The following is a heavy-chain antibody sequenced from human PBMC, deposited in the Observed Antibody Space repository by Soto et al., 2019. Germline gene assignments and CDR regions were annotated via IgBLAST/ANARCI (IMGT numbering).Heavy chain of an antibody. CDR1: GGSISSGPYS. CDR2: FYYSGST. V-gene: IGHV4-39*01. CDR3: VRHAQWIIRAY. Sequence: SETLSLTCTVSGGSISSGPYSWGWIRQPPGKGLEWIGTFYYSGSTHYNPSLESRVTISVDTSKNQFSLKVSPVTAADTAVYYCVRHAQWIIRAYWGQGSLVTVSS. D-gene: IGHD5-12*01. J-gene: IGHJ4*02.